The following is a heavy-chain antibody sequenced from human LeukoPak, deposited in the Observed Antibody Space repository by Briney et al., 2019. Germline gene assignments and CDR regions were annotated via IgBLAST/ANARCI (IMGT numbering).Heavy chain of an antibody. CDR2: IYYSGST. J-gene: IGHJ4*02. CDR1: GGSISSGGYC. Sequence: PSETLSLTCTVSGGSISSGGYCWSWIRQHPGKGLEWIGYIYYSGSTYYNPSLKSRVTISVDTSKNQFSLKLSSVTAADTAAYYCARTGYYDSSGYYYFDHWGQGTLVTVSS. D-gene: IGHD3-22*01. V-gene: IGHV4-31*03. CDR3: ARTGYYDSSGYYYFDH.